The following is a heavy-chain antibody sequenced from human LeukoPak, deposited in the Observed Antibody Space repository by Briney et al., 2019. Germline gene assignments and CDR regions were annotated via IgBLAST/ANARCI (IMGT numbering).Heavy chain of an antibody. Sequence: PGGSLRLSCAASGFTFSSYGMHWVRQAPGKGLEWGAVISYDGINKYYADSVKGRFTISRDNSKNTLYLQMNSLRAEDTAVYYCAKDNSGSSTGGYYFDSWGQGTLVTVSS. V-gene: IGHV3-30*18. D-gene: IGHD1-26*01. CDR3: AKDNSGSSTGGYYFDS. CDR1: GFTFSSYG. J-gene: IGHJ4*02. CDR2: ISYDGINK.